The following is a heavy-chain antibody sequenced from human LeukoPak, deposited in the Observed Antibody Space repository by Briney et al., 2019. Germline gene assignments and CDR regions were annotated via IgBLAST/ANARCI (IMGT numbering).Heavy chain of an antibody. V-gene: IGHV4-39*01. CDR3: ARELAVAGRDFDY. CDR1: GGSISSSSYY. Sequence: SETLSLTCTVSGGSISSSSYYWGWIRQPPGKGLEWIGSIYYSGSTYYNPSLKSRVTISADTSKNQFSLKLSSVTAADTAVYYCARELAVAGRDFDYWGQGTLVTVSS. CDR2: IYYSGST. D-gene: IGHD6-19*01. J-gene: IGHJ4*02.